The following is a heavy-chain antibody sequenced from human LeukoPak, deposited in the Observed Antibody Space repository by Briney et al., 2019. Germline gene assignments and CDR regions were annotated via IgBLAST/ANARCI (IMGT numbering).Heavy chain of an antibody. V-gene: IGHV1-2*02. CDR2: IEPNSGGA. CDR1: GYTFTVKF. CDR3: AVENYYDIRGYSKSFDY. D-gene: IGHD3-22*01. J-gene: IGHJ4*01. Sequence: ASVKVSYKTSGYTFTVKFLHWLRQAPGQGLEWMGGIEPNSGGAVYGQNFRGRVNVTRDKAGRQAYMELSRLRSDNTALYYCAVENYYDIRGYSKSFDYWGQGTLVTVSS.